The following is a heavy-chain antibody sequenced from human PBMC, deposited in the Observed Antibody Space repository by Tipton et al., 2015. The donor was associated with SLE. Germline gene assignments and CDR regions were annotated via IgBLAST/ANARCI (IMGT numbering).Heavy chain of an antibody. CDR1: GGSISTSSSYY. CDR3: ARGTDAFDT. Sequence: TLSLTCAVYGGSISTSSSYYWAWIRQPPGKGVEWIGYIYYSGSTNYNPSLKSRVTISVDTSKNQFSLKLKSVTAADTAVYYCARGTDAFDTWGQGTMVTVSS. CDR2: IYYSGST. V-gene: IGHV4-39*01. J-gene: IGHJ3*02. D-gene: IGHD3-10*01.